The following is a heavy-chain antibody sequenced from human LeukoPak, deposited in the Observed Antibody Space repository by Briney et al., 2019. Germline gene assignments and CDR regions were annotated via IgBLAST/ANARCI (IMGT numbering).Heavy chain of an antibody. D-gene: IGHD5-12*01. CDR1: GGSISSYY. CDR3: ASASIVARRFFDF. V-gene: IGHV4-59*08. CDR2: IHYSGGT. J-gene: IGHJ4*02. Sequence: MASETLSLTCAVSGGSISSYYWSWIRQPPGKGLEWIGYIHYSGGTNYSPSLKSRVTISVDTSKNQFSLKLSSVTAADAAVYYCASASIVARRFFDFWGQGTLVTVSS.